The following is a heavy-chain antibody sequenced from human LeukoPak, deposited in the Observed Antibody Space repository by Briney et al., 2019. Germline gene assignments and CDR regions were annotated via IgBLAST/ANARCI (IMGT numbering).Heavy chain of an antibody. CDR2: INPTGGST. Sequence: ASVKVSCKASGYTLTSYYMHWVRQAPGQGLEGMGVINPTGGSTSYAQNSQGRVTMTRDTSTSTVYMELSSLRSEDTAVYYCARVRQQLVDYWGQGTLVTVSS. J-gene: IGHJ4*02. D-gene: IGHD6-13*01. CDR1: GYTLTSYY. CDR3: ARVRQQLVDY. V-gene: IGHV1-46*01.